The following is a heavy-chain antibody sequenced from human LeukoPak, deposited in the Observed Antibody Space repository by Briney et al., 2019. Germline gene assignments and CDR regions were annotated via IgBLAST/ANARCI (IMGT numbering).Heavy chain of an antibody. V-gene: IGHV3-21*04. J-gene: IGHJ4*02. CDR2: IWSSCSYI. D-gene: IGHD2-21*02. CDR3: AKVSWSEVVTASGAHY. Sequence: NSGGSLRLSCAASRFTFTKYSINWVRQAPGKGLEWVSSIWSSCSYIYYAGSVKGRFTISRDNAKNSLYLQMNSLRAEDTAVYYCAKVSWSEVVTASGAHYWGQGTLVTVSS. CDR1: RFTFTKYS.